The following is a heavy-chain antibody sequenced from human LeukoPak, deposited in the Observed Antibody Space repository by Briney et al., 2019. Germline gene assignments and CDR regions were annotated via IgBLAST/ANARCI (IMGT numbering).Heavy chain of an antibody. J-gene: IGHJ4*02. CDR2: ISDNGAYT. Sequence: PGGSLRLSCAASGFTFKNYAMSWVRQAPGKGLEWLSAISDNGAYTWYADSVRGHFSISRDNSKSTLYLQMNSLRAEDMAVYYCARDDRGGGVIVYPTTTHFDYWGQGTLVTVSS. CDR1: GFTFKNYA. V-gene: IGHV3-23*01. CDR3: ARDDRGGGVIVYPTTTHFDY. D-gene: IGHD3-16*02.